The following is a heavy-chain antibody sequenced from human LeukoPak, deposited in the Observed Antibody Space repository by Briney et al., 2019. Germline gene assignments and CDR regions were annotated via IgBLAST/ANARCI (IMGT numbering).Heavy chain of an antibody. Sequence: GGSLRLSCVVSGFTLSNSWMSWVRQAPGKGLEWVAHIKQDGSEKYYVDSVKGRFTISRDNAKNSLYLQMSSLRAEDTAVYYCARATSAYYYPDAFDIWGQGTMVTVSS. D-gene: IGHD3-22*01. J-gene: IGHJ3*02. CDR1: GFTLSNSW. CDR2: IKQDGSEK. CDR3: ARATSAYYYPDAFDI. V-gene: IGHV3-7*03.